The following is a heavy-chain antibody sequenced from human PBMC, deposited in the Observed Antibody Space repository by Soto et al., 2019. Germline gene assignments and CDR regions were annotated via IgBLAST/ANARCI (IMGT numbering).Heavy chain of an antibody. CDR2: ITPMFGTP. CDR3: ARDGTLYDSRAYYYLY. CDR1: GGTFSSYT. Sequence: VKVSCKASGGTFSSYTITWVRQAPGQGLEWMGGITPMFGTPNYAQKFRGRVTITADESTTTAYMELSSLRSEDTAMYFCARDGTLYDSRAYYYLYWGQGTLVTVSS. J-gene: IGHJ4*02. V-gene: IGHV1-69*13. D-gene: IGHD3-22*01.